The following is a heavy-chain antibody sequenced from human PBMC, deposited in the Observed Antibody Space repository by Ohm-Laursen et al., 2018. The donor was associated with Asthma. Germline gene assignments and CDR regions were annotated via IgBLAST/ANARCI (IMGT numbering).Heavy chain of an antibody. CDR3: AREKTGFDY. D-gene: IGHD1-14*01. J-gene: IGHJ4*02. V-gene: IGHV3-30*03. CDR1: GFTFSSYG. CDR2: ISYDGSNK. Sequence: SLRLSCAASGFTFSSYGMHWVRQAPGKGLEWVAVISYDGSNKYYADSVKGRFTVSRDNAKNSLYLQMNSLRAEDTAVYYCAREKTGFDYWGQGTLVTVSS.